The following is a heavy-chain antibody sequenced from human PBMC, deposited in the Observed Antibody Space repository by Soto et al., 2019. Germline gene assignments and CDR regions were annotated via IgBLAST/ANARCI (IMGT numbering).Heavy chain of an antibody. CDR2: ISWNSNNV. CDR3: AKGRYGSGSRATFDC. V-gene: IGHV3-9*01. J-gene: IGHJ4*02. CDR1: GFTFDDYA. D-gene: IGHD3-10*01. Sequence: SLKISCVASGFTFDDYAMHWVRQAPGKGLEWVSGISWNSNNVDYADSVKGRFSISRDNAANFLSLQMNSLRPEDTAFYYCAKGRYGSGSRATFDCWGQGTLVTVSS.